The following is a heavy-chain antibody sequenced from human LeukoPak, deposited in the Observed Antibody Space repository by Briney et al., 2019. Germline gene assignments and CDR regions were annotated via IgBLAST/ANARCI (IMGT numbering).Heavy chain of an antibody. Sequence: GGSLRLSCVASGFSISSGYMTWARQAPGKALGWVSLLYSDDSTYYPDSVKGRFTISRDNSKSTLHLQMDTLRTEDTAMYYCARDPWQGSTTLHWGQGIMVTVSS. CDR3: ARDPWQGSTTLH. V-gene: IGHV3-66*02. J-gene: IGHJ4*02. CDR2: LYSDDST. D-gene: IGHD1-26*01. CDR1: GFSISSGY.